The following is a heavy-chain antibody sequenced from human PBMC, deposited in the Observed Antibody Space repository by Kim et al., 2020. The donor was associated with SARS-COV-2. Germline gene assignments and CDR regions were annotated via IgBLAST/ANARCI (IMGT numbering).Heavy chain of an antibody. V-gene: IGHV3-33*05. J-gene: IGHJ4*02. D-gene: IGHD3-10*01. Sequence: GGSLRLSCAASGFTFSSYGMHWVRQAPGKGLEWVAVISYDGSNKYYADSVKGRFTISRDNSKNTLYLQMNSLRAEDTAVYYCARSYPTNLWFWELFQNPSELSYFDYWGQGTLVTVSS. CDR1: GFTFSSYG. CDR2: ISYDGSNK. CDR3: ARSYPTNLWFWELFQNPSELSYFDY.